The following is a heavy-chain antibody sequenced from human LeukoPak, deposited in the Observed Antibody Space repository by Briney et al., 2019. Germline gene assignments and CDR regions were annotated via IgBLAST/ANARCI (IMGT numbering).Heavy chain of an antibody. CDR3: ARGYRGVTTYYYYYYMDV. Sequence: GGSVTVSFKGSGYTFTSYDIKRGGQAPGQGGGGMGWMKPNSGNTGYAQKFQGRVTMTRNTSISTAYMELSSLRSEDTAVYYCARGYRGVTTYYYYYYMDVWGKGTTVTISS. CDR2: MKPNSGNT. V-gene: IGHV1-8*01. CDR1: GYTFTSYD. J-gene: IGHJ6*03. D-gene: IGHD4-17*01.